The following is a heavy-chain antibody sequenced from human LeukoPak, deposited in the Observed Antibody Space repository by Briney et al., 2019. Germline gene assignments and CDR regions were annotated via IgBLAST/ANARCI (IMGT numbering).Heavy chain of an antibody. V-gene: IGHV1-18*01. J-gene: IGHJ4*02. Sequence: GASVKVSCKASGGTFSSYAISWVRQAPGQGLEWMGWISVYNHNTNYAQKFQGRVTVTTDTSTSTAYMELRSLRSDDTAVYYCARTNLDCKNGVCYDYWGQGTLVTVSS. CDR3: ARTNLDCKNGVCYDY. CDR2: ISVYNHNT. CDR1: GGTFSSYA. D-gene: IGHD2-8*01.